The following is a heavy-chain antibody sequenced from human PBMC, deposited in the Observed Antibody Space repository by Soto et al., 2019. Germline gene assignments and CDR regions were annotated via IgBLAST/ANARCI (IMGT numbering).Heavy chain of an antibody. D-gene: IGHD3-3*01. Sequence: QVQLQQWGAGLLKPSETLSLTCAVYGGSFSGYYWSWIRQPPGKGLEWIGEINHSGSTNYNPSLKRRVPISVDTSKNQFPLKLSSVTAADTAVYYCASNDFWSGYYTGLDPWGQGTLVTVSS. CDR1: GGSFSGYY. J-gene: IGHJ5*02. CDR2: INHSGST. CDR3: ASNDFWSGYYTGLDP. V-gene: IGHV4-34*01.